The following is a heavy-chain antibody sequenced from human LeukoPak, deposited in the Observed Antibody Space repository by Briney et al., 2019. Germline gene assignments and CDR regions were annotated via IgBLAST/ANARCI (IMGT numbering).Heavy chain of an antibody. CDR2: VRYDERSE. J-gene: IGHJ4*02. CDR1: GFVFSNYG. V-gene: IGHV3-30*02. CDR3: AKDSNSGYVSVGPDY. Sequence: GGSLRLSCQTSGFVFSNYGMHWVRQAPGKGLEWVAFVRYDERSEYYGDSVNGRFSISRDNSRNTLYLQMNSLRPEDTGVYSCAKDSNSGYVSVGPDYWGLGTLVTVSS. D-gene: IGHD5-12*01.